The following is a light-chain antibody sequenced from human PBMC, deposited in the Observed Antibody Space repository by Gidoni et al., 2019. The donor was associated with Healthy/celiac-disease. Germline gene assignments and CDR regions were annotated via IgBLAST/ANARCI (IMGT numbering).Light chain of an antibody. CDR2: DAS. V-gene: IGKV3-11*01. Sequence: EIVLTQSPATLSSSPGETATLSCRASQSVSSYLAWYQQKPGQAPRLLIYDASNRATGIPARFSGSGSGTDFTLTISSLEPEDFAVYYCQQRSNWPLTFGQGTRLEIK. CDR1: QSVSSY. CDR3: QQRSNWPLT. J-gene: IGKJ5*01.